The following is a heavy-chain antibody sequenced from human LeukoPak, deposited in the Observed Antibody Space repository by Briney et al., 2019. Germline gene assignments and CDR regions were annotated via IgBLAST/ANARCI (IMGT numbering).Heavy chain of an antibody. J-gene: IGHJ4*02. CDR3: ARDAYYYDSSGYPFDY. D-gene: IGHD3-22*01. Sequence: SETLSLTCTVSGGSISSSSYYWGWIRQPPGKGLEWIGSIYYSGSTYYNPSLKSRVTISVDTSKNQFSLKLSSVTAADTAVYYCARDAYYYDSSGYPFDYWGQGTLVTVSS. CDR2: IYYSGST. CDR1: GGSISSSSYY. V-gene: IGHV4-39*07.